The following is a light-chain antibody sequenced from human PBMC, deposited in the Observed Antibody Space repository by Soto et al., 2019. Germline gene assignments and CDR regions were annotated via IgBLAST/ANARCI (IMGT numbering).Light chain of an antibody. CDR1: SSDVENYKL. CDR3: CSSVGSYV. J-gene: IGLJ1*01. Sequence: QSVLNQRASVSGSPGQSVTISCTATSSDVENYKLVSWYQQHPGKAPKLIIYEVTKRPSGVSNRFSGSKSANTASLTISGLQPEDEADYYCCSSVGSYVFGTGTKLTVL. CDR2: EVT. V-gene: IGLV2-23*02.